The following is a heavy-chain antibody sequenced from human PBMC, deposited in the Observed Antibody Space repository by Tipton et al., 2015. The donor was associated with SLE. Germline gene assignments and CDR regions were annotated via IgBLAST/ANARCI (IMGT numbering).Heavy chain of an antibody. CDR2: TYYRSKWYS. D-gene: IGHD2-2*01. Sequence: GLVKPSQTLSLTCAISGDSVSTNCAAWTWIRQSPSRGLEWLGRTYYRSKWYSDYAISVKSRITINPDTSKNQFSLQLNSVTPEDTAVYYCARVWGTGSRGVDYWGQGTLVTVSS. J-gene: IGHJ4*02. CDR1: GDSVSTNCAA. CDR3: ARVWGTGSRGVDY. V-gene: IGHV6-1*01.